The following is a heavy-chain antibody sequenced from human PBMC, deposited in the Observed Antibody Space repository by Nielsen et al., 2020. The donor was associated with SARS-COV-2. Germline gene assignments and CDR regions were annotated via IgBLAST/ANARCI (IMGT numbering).Heavy chain of an antibody. CDR1: GGTFSSYA. CDR2: IIPIFGTA. CDR3: AREFRLTGEGLYYYYGMDV. J-gene: IGHJ6*02. V-gene: IGHV1-69*13. Sequence: SVKVSCKASGGTFSSYAISWVRQAPGQGLEWMGGIIPIFGTANYAQKFQGRVTITADESTSTAYMELSSLRSEDTAVYYCAREFRLTGEGLYYYYGMDVWGQGTTVTVSS. D-gene: IGHD7-27*01.